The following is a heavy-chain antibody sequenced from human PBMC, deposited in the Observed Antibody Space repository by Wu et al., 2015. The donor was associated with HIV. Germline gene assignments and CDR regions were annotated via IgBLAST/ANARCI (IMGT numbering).Heavy chain of an antibody. CDR3: AGGILVRGSERWFDP. J-gene: IGHJ5*02. D-gene: IGHD1-1*01. Sequence: QVQLVQSGAEVKKPGSSVNVSCQAFGGTFSGYAVNWVRQAPGQGLEWVGGIIPVFGTTSYAQKFRGRVTITTDASTNTAYMELTGLRSADTAVYYCAGGILVRGSERWFDPWGQGTLVTVSS. CDR1: GGTFSGYA. CDR2: IIPVFGTT. V-gene: IGHV1-69*05.